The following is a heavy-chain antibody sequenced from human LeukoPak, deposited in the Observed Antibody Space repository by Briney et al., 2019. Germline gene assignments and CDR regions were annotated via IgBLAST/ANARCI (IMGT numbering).Heavy chain of an antibody. CDR2: ILYSGNT. D-gene: IGHD6-19*01. CDR1: GGSISSYY. J-gene: IGHJ4*02. Sequence: SETLSLTCTVSGGSISSYYWTWIRQPPGKGLEWIGYILYSGNTNYNPSLKSRVTISVDTSKNQFSLKLSSVTAADTAVYYCARAHSSGPIDYWGQGTLVTVSS. CDR3: ARAHSSGPIDY. V-gene: IGHV4-59*01.